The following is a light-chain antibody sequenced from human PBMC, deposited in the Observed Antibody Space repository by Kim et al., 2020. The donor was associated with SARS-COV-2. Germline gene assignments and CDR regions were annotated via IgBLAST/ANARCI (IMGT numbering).Light chain of an antibody. Sequence: ASVGDTVTLTWRASQAIGPWLAWYQQRPGNAPKLLISGSSDVETGVPSRFSGSGSGTDFTLTIISLQPEDFATYYCQQGTTFPWTFGPGTKVDIK. CDR2: GSS. CDR1: QAIGPW. J-gene: IGKJ1*01. CDR3: QQGTTFPWT. V-gene: IGKV1-12*01.